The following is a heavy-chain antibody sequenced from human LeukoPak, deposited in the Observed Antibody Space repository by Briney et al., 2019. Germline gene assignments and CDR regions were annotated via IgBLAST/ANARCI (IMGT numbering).Heavy chain of an antibody. CDR3: ARARQPYYYYGMDV. CDR1: GGSISSYY. Sequence: SETLSLTCTVSGGSISSYYWSRIRQPPGKGLEWIGYIYYSGSTNYNPSLKSRVTISVDTSKNQFSLKLSSVTAADTAVYYCARARQPYYYYGMDVWGQGTTVTVSS. J-gene: IGHJ6*02. V-gene: IGHV4-59*01. D-gene: IGHD5-18*01. CDR2: IYYSGST.